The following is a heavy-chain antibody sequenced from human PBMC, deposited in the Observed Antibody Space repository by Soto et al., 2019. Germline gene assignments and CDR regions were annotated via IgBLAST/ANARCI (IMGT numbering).Heavy chain of an antibody. D-gene: IGHD3-22*01. J-gene: IGHJ4*02. CDR3: ARATRDPYDSSGYYI. CDR1: GGTFSTYT. CDR2: IIPIIGII. Sequence: GASVKVSCKASGGTFSTYTITWVRQAPGQGLEWMGRIIPIIGIINYAQKFQGRVTMTRDTSTSTVYMELSSLRSEDTAVYYCARATRDPYDSSGYYIWGQGTLVTVSS. V-gene: IGHV1-69*02.